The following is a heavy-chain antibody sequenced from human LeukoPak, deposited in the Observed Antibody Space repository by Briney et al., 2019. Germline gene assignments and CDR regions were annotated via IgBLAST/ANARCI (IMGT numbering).Heavy chain of an antibody. CDR2: IYYSGDT. Sequence: SETLSLTCTVSGGSISSYYWSWIRQPPGTGLEWIAYIYYSGDTKYNHSLKSQVTISGDTSKNQFSLKLKSVTAADTAVYYCARLDPAMLFFDYWGQGTLVTVSS. D-gene: IGHD5-18*01. V-gene: IGHV4-59*12. CDR1: GGSISSYY. J-gene: IGHJ4*02. CDR3: ARLDPAMLFFDY.